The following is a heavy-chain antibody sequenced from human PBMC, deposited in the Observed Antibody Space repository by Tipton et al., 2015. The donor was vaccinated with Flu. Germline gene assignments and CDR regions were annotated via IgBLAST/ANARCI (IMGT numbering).Heavy chain of an antibody. Sequence: TLSLTCTVSGGSLSSYFWSWIRQPAGKGLEWIGRNYPSGNTNYNPSLQSRVTMSVDTSRNQFSLSLTSVTAADAAIYYCARSGGYHHYYFDLWGRGTLVSVSS. V-gene: IGHV4-4*07. D-gene: IGHD2-15*01. CDR2: NYPSGNT. J-gene: IGHJ2*01. CDR1: GGSLSSYF. CDR3: ARSGGYHHYYFDL.